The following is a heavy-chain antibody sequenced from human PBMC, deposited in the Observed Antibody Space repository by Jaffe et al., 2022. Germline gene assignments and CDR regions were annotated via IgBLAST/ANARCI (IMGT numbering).Heavy chain of an antibody. D-gene: IGHD4-17*01. J-gene: IGHJ4*02. CDR3: TRLDLAKTEGNGDYVFDY. CDR2: IKSKADSYAI. Sequence: EVHLVESGGGLVQPGGSLILSCAASGFTFSGSAIHWVRQASGKGLEWVGRIKSKADSYAIEYAASVKGRFTISRDDSKNTAYLQMNSLKTEDTAVYYCTRLDLAKTEGNGDYVFDYWGQGTLVTVSS. V-gene: IGHV3-73*02. CDR1: GFTFSGSA.